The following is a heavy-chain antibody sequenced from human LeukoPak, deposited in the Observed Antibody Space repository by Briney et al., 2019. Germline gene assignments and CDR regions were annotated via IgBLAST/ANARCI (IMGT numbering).Heavy chain of an antibody. CDR1: GFTFSNYW. D-gene: IGHD3-10*01. V-gene: IGHV3-74*01. J-gene: IGHJ4*02. Sequence: PGGSLRLSCTVSGFTFSNYWMHWVRQAPGKGLVWVSRIRGDGGDTNYADSVKGRFTVSRDNAKNTLYLQMNSLTTEDMAVYFCARDRVLGSGSSDYWGQGTLVTVSS. CDR2: IRGDGGDT. CDR3: ARDRVLGSGSSDY.